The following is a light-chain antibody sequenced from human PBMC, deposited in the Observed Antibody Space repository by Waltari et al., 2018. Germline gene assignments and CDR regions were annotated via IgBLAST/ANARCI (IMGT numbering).Light chain of an antibody. CDR1: QSVSGQ. CDR3: QPRSNWPPYT. CDR2: DAS. J-gene: IGKJ2*01. Sequence: EIVLTQSPATLSLSPGDSATLPCWASQSVSGQLAWYPQKPVQAPRLLIYDASSSATGIPARFSGSGSGTDFTLTISSLEPEDFAVYYCQPRSNWPPYTFGQGTKLEIK. V-gene: IGKV3-11*01.